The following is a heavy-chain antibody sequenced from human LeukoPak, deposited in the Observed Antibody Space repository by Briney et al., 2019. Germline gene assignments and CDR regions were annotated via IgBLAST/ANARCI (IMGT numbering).Heavy chain of an antibody. CDR1: GFTFSSYA. Sequence: GGSPRLSCAASGFTFSSYAMSWVRQAPGKGLEWVSAISGSGGSTYYADSVKGRFTISRDNSKNTLYLQMNSLRAEDTAVYYCAKCGSGSYWFCDYMDVWGKGTTVTVSS. CDR3: AKCGSGSYWFCDYMDV. J-gene: IGHJ6*03. CDR2: ISGSGGST. D-gene: IGHD3-10*01. V-gene: IGHV3-23*01.